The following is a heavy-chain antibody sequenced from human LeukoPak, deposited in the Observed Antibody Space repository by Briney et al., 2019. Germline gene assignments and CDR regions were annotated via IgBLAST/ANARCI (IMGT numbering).Heavy chain of an antibody. CDR3: AKVNYYHPYF. Sequence: GGSLRLSCAASGFTFSSSAMNWVRQAPGKGLEWVSTISGSSDKTYYADSVKGRFTISRDNSKNTLYLQMNSLRAEDTAIYYCAKVNYYHPYFWGQGTLVTVSS. D-gene: IGHD3-22*01. J-gene: IGHJ4*02. CDR2: ISGSSDKT. CDR1: GFTFSSSA. V-gene: IGHV3-23*01.